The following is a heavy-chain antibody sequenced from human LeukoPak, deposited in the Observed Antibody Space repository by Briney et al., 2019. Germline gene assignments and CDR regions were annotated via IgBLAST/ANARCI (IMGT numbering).Heavy chain of an antibody. CDR1: GYSFTNYW. CDR3: ARRVYSNYWYFDL. CDR2: IYPGDPDA. Sequence: GESLKISCKGSGYSFTNYWIGWVRQMPGKGLEWMGIIYPGDPDARYGPSFQGQVTISADKSISTAYLQWSSPKASDTAIYYCARRVYSNYWYFDLWGRGTLVTVSS. V-gene: IGHV5-51*01. D-gene: IGHD4-11*01. J-gene: IGHJ2*01.